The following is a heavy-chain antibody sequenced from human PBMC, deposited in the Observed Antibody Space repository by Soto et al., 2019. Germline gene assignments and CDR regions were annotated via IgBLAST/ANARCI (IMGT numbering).Heavy chain of an antibody. CDR3: ARVPDY. V-gene: IGHV4-30-2*01. Sequence: QLQLQESGSGLVKPSQTLSLTCAVSGGSISSGGYSWSWIRQPPGKGLEGIGYIYHSGSIYYNPSLQSRVPLSVARSKNQFSLKLSSVTAPDTAVYCRARVPDYWGQGTLVTVSS. J-gene: IGHJ4*02. CDR1: GGSISSGGYS. CDR2: IYHSGSI.